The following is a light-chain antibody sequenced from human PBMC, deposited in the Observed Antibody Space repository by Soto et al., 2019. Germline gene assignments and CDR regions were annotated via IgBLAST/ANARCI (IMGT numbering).Light chain of an antibody. Sequence: DIQMTQSPSTLAAFVGYRVTITCRASRSINTRLAWYQQKPGQAPKLLISDASDLGRGVSSRFSGSGSGTEFTLTISSLQPDDSATYYCQQYDSYSWTFGQGTKVDIK. CDR2: DAS. CDR3: QQYDSYSWT. V-gene: IGKV1-5*01. CDR1: RSINTR. J-gene: IGKJ1*01.